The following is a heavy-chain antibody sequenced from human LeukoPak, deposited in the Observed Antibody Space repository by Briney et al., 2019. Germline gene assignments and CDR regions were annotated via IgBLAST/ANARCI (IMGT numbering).Heavy chain of an antibody. J-gene: IGHJ4*02. CDR2: ISYDGSNK. CDR1: GFTFSSYA. D-gene: IGHD6-19*01. CDR3: ARYLSSGWYYYFDY. V-gene: IGHV3-30*04. Sequence: PGGSLRLSCAASGFTFSSYAMHWVRQAPGKGLEWVAVISYDGSNKYYADSVKGRFTISRDNSKKTLYLQMNSLRAEDTAVYYCARYLSSGWYYYFDYWGQGTLVTVSS.